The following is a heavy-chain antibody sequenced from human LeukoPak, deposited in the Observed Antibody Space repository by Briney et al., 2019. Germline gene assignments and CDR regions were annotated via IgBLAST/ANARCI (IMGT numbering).Heavy chain of an antibody. J-gene: IGHJ5*02. CDR1: GGSISSSSYY. D-gene: IGHD3-22*01. CDR3: ARDKAITMIVVA. V-gene: IGHV4-39*07. CDR2: IYYSGST. Sequence: SETLSLTCTVSGGSISSSSYYWGWIRQPPGKGLEWIGSIYYSGSTNYNPSLKSRVTISVDTSKNQFSLKLSSVTAADTAVYYCARDKAITMIVVAWGQGTLVTVSS.